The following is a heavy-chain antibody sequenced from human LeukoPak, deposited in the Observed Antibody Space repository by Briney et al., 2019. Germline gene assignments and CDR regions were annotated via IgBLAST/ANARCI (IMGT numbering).Heavy chain of an antibody. D-gene: IGHD6-19*01. CDR2: ISSSSSYI. CDR1: GFTFSSYS. CDR3: ARDGIAVTPHNNAFDI. V-gene: IGHV3-21*01. J-gene: IGHJ3*02. Sequence: KSGGSLRLSCAASGFTFSSYSMNWVRQAPGKGLEWVSSISSSSSYIYYADSVKGRFTISRDNAKNSLYLQMNSLRAEDTAVYYCARDGIAVTPHNNAFDIWGQGTMVTVSS.